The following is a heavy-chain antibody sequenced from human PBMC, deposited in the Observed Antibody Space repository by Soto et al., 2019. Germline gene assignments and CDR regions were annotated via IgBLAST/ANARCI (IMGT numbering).Heavy chain of an antibody. Sequence: QVQLQESGPGLVKPSETLSLTCTVSGGSISDLYWTWIRQPPGKGLEWIGYIYNSGPTNYNPSLKSRVTISVDTSKKQVSLKLNSATAADTAVYYCVRALMCPLQFDYWGQGTLVTVSS. CDR3: VRALMCPLQFDY. CDR2: IYNSGPT. J-gene: IGHJ4*02. V-gene: IGHV4-59*11. CDR1: GGSISDLY. D-gene: IGHD3-9*01.